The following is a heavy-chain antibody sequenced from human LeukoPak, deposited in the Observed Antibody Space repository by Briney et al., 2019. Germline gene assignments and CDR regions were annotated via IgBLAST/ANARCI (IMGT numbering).Heavy chain of an antibody. CDR2: IKSKTDGGTT. Sequence: GGSLRPSCAASGFTFSNAWMSWVRQAPGKGLEWVGRIKSKTDGGTTDYAAPVKGRFAISRDDSKNTLYLQMNSLKTEDTAVYYCTTDAMSDDYGDYYFDYWGQGTLVTVSS. D-gene: IGHD4-17*01. CDR1: GFTFSNAW. J-gene: IGHJ4*02. V-gene: IGHV3-15*01. CDR3: TTDAMSDDYGDYYFDY.